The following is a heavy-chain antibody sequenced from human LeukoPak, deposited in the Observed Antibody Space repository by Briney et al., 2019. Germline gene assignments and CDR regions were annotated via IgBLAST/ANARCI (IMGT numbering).Heavy chain of an antibody. D-gene: IGHD2-2*01. CDR1: GFTFSDYS. J-gene: IGHJ4*02. CDR2: ISSSGSIK. V-gene: IGHV3-11*01. CDR3: ARPLDVDCSSTSCYLGY. Sequence: GGSLRLSCAASGFTFSDYSMSWIRQAPGKGLEWVSHISSSGSIKYYADSVKGRFTISRDNAKNSLYLQMNSLRAEDTAVYYCARPLDVDCSSTSCYLGYWGQGTLVTVSS.